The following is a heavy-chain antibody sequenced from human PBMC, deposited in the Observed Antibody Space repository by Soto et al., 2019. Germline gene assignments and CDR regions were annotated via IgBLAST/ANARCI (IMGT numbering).Heavy chain of an antibody. CDR3: ARGLYTGSPHFFY. Sequence: ASVKVSCKASGYTFTGYYMHWVRQAPGQGLEWMGWINPNSGGTNYAQKFQGRFTISRDNAKNSLYLQMNSLRAEDTAVYYCARGLYTGSPHFFYWGQGTLVTVSS. D-gene: IGHD1-26*01. J-gene: IGHJ4*02. V-gene: IGHV1-2*02. CDR1: GYTFTGYY. CDR2: INPNSGGT.